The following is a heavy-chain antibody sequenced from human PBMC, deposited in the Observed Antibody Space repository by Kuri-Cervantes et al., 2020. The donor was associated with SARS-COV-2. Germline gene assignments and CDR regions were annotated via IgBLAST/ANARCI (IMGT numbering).Heavy chain of an antibody. V-gene: IGHV1-18*01. CDR2: ISAYNGNT. J-gene: IGHJ6*02. CDR1: GYTFTSYG. D-gene: IGHD3-16*01. Sequence: ASVKVSCKASGYTFTSYGISWVRQAPGQGLEWMGWISAYNGNTNYAQKLQGRVTITRDTSASTAYMELSSLRSEDTAVYYCAAPSWGDYYYGMDVWGQGTTVTVSS. CDR3: AAPSWGDYYYGMDV.